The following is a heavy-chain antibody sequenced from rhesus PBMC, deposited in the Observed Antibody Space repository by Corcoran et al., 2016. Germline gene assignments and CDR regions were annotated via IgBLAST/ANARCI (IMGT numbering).Heavy chain of an antibody. Sequence: EVQLVETGGGLVQPGGSRKLSCAASGFTFSSYGMSWVRQAPGKGLEWVPTSNRGGGSTYSADSVKGRFPISRYNSKNTVSLQVNSLRPEDTAVYYCAKGSAGTLGYFEIWGQGALVTVSS. CDR3: AKGSAGTLGYFEI. CDR1: GFTFSSYG. J-gene: IGHJ1*01. CDR2: SNRGGGST. D-gene: IGHD1-14*01. V-gene: IGHV3S5*01.